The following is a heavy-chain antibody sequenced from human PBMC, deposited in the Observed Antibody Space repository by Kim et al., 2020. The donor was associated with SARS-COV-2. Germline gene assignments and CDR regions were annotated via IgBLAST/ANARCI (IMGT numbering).Heavy chain of an antibody. J-gene: IGHJ6*02. CDR1: GFTFSSYG. Sequence: GGSLRLSCAASGFTFSSYGMHWVRQAPGKGLEWVAVISYDGSNKYYADSVKGRFTISRDNSKNTLYRQMNSLRAEDTAVYYCAKDSDPPTYYYDSSGFPMVVWGQGTTVTVSS. CDR2: ISYDGSNK. V-gene: IGHV3-30*18. CDR3: AKDSDPPTYYYDSSGFPMVV. D-gene: IGHD3-22*01.